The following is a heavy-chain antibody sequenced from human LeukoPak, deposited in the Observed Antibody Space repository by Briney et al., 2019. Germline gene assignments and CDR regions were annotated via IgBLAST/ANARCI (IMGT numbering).Heavy chain of an antibody. V-gene: IGHV4-39*07. Sequence: PSETLSLTCTVSGGSIGSSSYYWSWIRQPPGQGLEWIGSIYYSGSTYYNPSIKSRVTISVDTSKNQFSLKLSSVTAADTAVYYCARCRGYSYGHNYWYFDLWGRGTLVTVSS. J-gene: IGHJ2*01. CDR2: IYYSGST. CDR1: GGSIGSSSYY. CDR3: ARCRGYSYGHNYWYFDL. D-gene: IGHD5-18*01.